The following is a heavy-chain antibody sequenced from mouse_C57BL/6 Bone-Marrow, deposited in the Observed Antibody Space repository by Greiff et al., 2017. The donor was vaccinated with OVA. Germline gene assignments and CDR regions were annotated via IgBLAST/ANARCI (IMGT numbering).Heavy chain of an antibody. CDR1: GFSFNTYA. D-gene: IGHD4-1*01. V-gene: IGHV10-1*01. CDR3: VTLLDWVDY. CDR2: IRSKSNNYAT. Sequence: EVKVVESGGGLVQPKGSLKLSCAASGFSFNTYAMNWVRQAPGKGLEWVARIRSKSNNYATYYADSVKDRFTISRDDSESMLYLQMNNLKTEDTAMYYCVTLLDWVDYWGQGTTLTVSS. J-gene: IGHJ2*01.